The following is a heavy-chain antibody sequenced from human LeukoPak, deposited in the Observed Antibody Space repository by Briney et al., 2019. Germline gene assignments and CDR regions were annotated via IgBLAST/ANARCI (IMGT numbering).Heavy chain of an antibody. D-gene: IGHD4-23*01. CDR1: GGSISSSSYY. Sequence: PSETLSLTCTVSGGSISSSSYYWGWIRQPPGKGLEWIGNIYYSGSTYYNPSLKSRVTISVDTSKNQFSLKLSSVTAADTAVYYCARHRLRSYGGNSFPRTNYFDYWGQGTLVTVSS. J-gene: IGHJ4*02. CDR2: IYYSGST. CDR3: ARHRLRSYGGNSFPRTNYFDY. V-gene: IGHV4-39*01.